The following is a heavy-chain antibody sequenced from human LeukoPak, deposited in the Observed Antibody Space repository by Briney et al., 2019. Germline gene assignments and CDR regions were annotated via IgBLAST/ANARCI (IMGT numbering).Heavy chain of an antibody. CDR2: ISAYNGNT. Sequence: ASVKVSCKASGYTFTSYGISWVRQAPGQGLEWMGWISAYNGNTNYAQKLQGRVTMTTDTSTSTAYMELRSLRSDDTAVYYCARGIPIVVVPAAIRDYYYYYYMDVWGKRTTVTVSS. J-gene: IGHJ6*03. CDR3: ARGIPIVVVPAAIRDYYYYYYMDV. V-gene: IGHV1-18*01. D-gene: IGHD2-2*01. CDR1: GYTFTSYG.